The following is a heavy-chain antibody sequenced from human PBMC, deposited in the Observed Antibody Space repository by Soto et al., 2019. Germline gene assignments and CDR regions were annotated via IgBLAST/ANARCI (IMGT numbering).Heavy chain of an antibody. CDR2: INHSGST. V-gene: IGHV4-34*01. Sequence: SETLSLTCAVYGGSFSGYYWSWIRQPPGKGLEWIGEINHSGSTNYNPSLKSRVTISVDTSKNQFSLKLSSVTAADTAVYYCARAVRSSSWAPDYWGQGTLVTDS. J-gene: IGHJ4*02. CDR3: ARAVRSSSWAPDY. D-gene: IGHD6-13*01. CDR1: GGSFSGYY.